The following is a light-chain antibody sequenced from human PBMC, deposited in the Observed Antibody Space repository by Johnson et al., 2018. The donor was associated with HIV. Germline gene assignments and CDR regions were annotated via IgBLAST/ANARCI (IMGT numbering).Light chain of an antibody. CDR3: GTWDSSLSVSYV. J-gene: IGLJ1*01. Sequence: QSVLTQPPSVSAAPGQKVTISCSGSSSNIGNNYVSWYQQLPGTAPKLLIYDNNKRPSGIPDPFSGSKSGTSATLGITGLQTGDEADYYCGTWDSSLSVSYVFGTGTKVTVL. CDR2: DNN. V-gene: IGLV1-51*01. CDR1: SSNIGNNY.